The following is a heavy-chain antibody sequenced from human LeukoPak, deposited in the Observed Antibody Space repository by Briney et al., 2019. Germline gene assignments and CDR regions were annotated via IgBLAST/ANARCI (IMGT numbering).Heavy chain of an antibody. CDR3: ASIAGGSGSYLSY. D-gene: IGHD3-10*01. CDR2: IYYSGST. J-gene: IGHJ4*02. CDR1: GGSISSSSYY. Sequence: SETLSLTCTVSGGSISSSSYYWGWIRQPPGKGLEWIGSIYYSGSTYYNPSLKSRITISVDTSKNQFSLKLSSVTAADTAVYYCASIAGGSGSYLSYWGQGTLVTVSS. V-gene: IGHV4-39*01.